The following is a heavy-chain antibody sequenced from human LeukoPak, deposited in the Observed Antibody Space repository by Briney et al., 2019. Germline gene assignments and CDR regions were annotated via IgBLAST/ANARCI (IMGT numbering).Heavy chain of an antibody. J-gene: IGHJ4*02. D-gene: IGHD6-13*01. CDR2: INPNSGGT. V-gene: IGHV1-2*04. CDR3: ARESLDQYSSSWYWQLFDY. Sequence: ASVKVSCKASGYTFTGYYMHWGRQAPGRWLELMGWINPNSGGTNYAQKFQGWVTMTRDTSISTAYMELSRLRSDDTAVYYCARESLDQYSSSWYWQLFDYWGQGTLVTVSS. CDR1: GYTFTGYY.